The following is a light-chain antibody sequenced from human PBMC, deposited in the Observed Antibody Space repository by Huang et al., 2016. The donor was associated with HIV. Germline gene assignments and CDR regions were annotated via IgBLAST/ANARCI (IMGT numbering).Light chain of an antibody. Sequence: EIVMTQSPATLSLSPGERATLSCRASQSVNSKLAWYQQKPGQAPRLLIYGASTRATGGPGRFSGSGSWTEFTLTISSLQSEDFAVYYCQQYSKWPPNTFGQGTKLESK. CDR3: QQYSKWPPNT. J-gene: IGKJ2*01. V-gene: IGKV3-15*01. CDR1: QSVNSK. CDR2: GAS.